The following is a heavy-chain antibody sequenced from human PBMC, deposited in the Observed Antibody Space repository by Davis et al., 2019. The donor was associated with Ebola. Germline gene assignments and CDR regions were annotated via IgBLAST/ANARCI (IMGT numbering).Heavy chain of an antibody. D-gene: IGHD3-16*01. Sequence: SVKVSCKVSGGTFSTYAINWVRQAPGQGLECMGGIIPMFGTGNYAQKFQGRVTISANESTSTAYMELSSLKYGDTAVYYCARALAGSYEGFEFWGQGTLVTVSS. CDR2: IIPMFGTG. CDR3: ARALAGSYEGFEF. J-gene: IGHJ4*02. V-gene: IGHV1-69*13. CDR1: GGTFSTYA.